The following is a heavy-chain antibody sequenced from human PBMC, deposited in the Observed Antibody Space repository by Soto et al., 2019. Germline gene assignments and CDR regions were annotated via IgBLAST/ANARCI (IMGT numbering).Heavy chain of an antibody. CDR2: IIPIFGTA. J-gene: IGHJ1*01. CDR1: GGTFSSYA. D-gene: IGHD4-17*01. CDR3: ANLRATVVTPGYFQH. Sequence: QVQLVQSGAEVKKPRSSVKVSCKASGGTFSSYAISWVRQAPGQGLEWMGGIIPIFGTANYAQKFQGRVTITADESTSTAYMELSSLRSEDTAVYYCANLRATVVTPGYFQHWGQGTLVTVSS. V-gene: IGHV1-69*01.